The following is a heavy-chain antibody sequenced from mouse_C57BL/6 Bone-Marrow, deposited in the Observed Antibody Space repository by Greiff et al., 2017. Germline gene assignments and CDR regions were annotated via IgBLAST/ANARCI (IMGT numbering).Heavy chain of an antibody. CDR1: GYTFTNYW. V-gene: IGHV1-63*01. Sequence: QVHVKQSGAELVRPGTSVKMSCKASGYTFTNYWIGWAKQRPGHGLEWIGDIYPGGGYTNYNEKFKGKATLTADKSSSTAYMQFSSLTSEDSAIYYCAREGSTMVKDYWGQGTTLTVSS. CDR3: AREGSTMVKDY. CDR2: IYPGGGYT. D-gene: IGHD2-2*01. J-gene: IGHJ2*01.